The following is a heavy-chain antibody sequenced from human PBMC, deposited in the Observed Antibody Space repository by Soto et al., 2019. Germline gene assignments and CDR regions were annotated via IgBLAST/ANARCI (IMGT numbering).Heavy chain of an antibody. Sequence: GESLKISCKGSGYSFTSYWISWVRQMPGKGLEWMGRIDPSDSYTNYSPSFQGHVTMSADKSISTAYLQWSSLKASDTAMYYCARLHNTQGYCSGGSCSVDAYWGQGTLVTVSS. CDR3: ARLHNTQGYCSGGSCSVDAY. CDR1: GYSFTSYW. V-gene: IGHV5-10-1*01. J-gene: IGHJ4*02. CDR2: IDPSDSYT. D-gene: IGHD2-15*01.